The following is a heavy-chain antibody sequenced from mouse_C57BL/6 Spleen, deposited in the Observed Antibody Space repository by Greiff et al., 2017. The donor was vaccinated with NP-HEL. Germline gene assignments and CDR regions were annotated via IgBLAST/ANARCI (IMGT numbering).Heavy chain of an antibody. CDR3: ARGGIYYDRGFDD. J-gene: IGHJ2*01. CDR1: GYTFTDYY. Sequence: EVQLQQSGPELVKPGASVKISCKASGYTFTDYYMNWVKQSPGKSLEWIGDINPNNGGTSYNQKFKGKATLTVDKSSSTAYMELRSLTSEDSAVDYCARGGIYYDRGFDDWGKGTTVTVSS. D-gene: IGHD1-1*01. V-gene: IGHV1-26*01. CDR2: INPNNGGT.